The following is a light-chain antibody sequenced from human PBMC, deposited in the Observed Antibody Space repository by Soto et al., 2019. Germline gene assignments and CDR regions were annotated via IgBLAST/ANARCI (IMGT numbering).Light chain of an antibody. CDR3: AVWDDSLSGVV. J-gene: IGLJ2*01. CDR1: TSNVGSNL. V-gene: IGLV1-47*02. Sequence: QSVLAQPPSASGTHGQRVTISCSGSTSNVGSNLASWYQQLPGSSPKLLIYNDYERPSGVPDRFSGAKSGTSASLGISGLRSEDEADYFCAVWDDSLSGVVFGGGTKLTVL. CDR2: NDY.